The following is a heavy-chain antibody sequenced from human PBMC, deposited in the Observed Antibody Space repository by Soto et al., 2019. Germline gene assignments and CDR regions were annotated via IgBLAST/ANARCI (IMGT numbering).Heavy chain of an antibody. J-gene: IGHJ4*02. D-gene: IGHD2-21*02. CDR1: GYTFINYY. CDR3: ARQLAYCGGDCYTEPIEY. CDR2: VNPRSGDT. Sequence: QAPLVQSGAEVKKPGASVKVSCKASGYTFINYYIHWVRQAPGQGLEWMGWVNPRSGDTNYAQKFQGRVTMTRDTSISTAYMELSRLRSDDTAFYYCARQLAYCGGDCYTEPIEYWGQGTLVTVSS. V-gene: IGHV1-2*02.